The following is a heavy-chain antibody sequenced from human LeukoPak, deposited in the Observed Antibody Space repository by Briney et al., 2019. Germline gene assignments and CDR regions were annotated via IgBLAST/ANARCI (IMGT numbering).Heavy chain of an antibody. D-gene: IGHD6-13*01. CDR2: IYSTEEK. V-gene: IGHV2-5*01. CDR3: AHRRAAARPIYFNY. Sequence: SGPTLVNPTQTLTLTCTFSGFSLTGGVGVGWIRQPPGKALEWLAVIYSTEEKRYSPSLRSRLAITKGTSKDQIVLTMTNMDPVDTATYYCAHRRAAARPIYFNYWGQGILVTVSS. CDR1: GFSLTGGVG. J-gene: IGHJ4*02.